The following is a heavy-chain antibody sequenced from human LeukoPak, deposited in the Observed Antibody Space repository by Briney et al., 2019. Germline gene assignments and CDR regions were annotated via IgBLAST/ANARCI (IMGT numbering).Heavy chain of an antibody. CDR2: IGTAGDT. J-gene: IGHJ6*02. CDR1: GFTFSSYD. CDR3: ARDHPRSRPYRNPNYGMDV. D-gene: IGHD4-11*01. V-gene: IGHV3-13*01. Sequence: GGSLRLSCAASGFTFSSYDMHWVRQATGKGLEWVSAIGTAGDTYYPGSVKGRFTTSRENAKNSLYLQMNSLRAGDTAVYYCARDHPRSRPYRNPNYGMDVWGQGTTVTVSS.